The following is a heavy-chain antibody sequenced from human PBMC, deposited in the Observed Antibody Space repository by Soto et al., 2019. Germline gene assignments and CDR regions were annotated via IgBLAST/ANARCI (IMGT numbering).Heavy chain of an antibody. D-gene: IGHD3-22*01. CDR1: GFTFSSYA. CDR2: ISYDGSNK. CDR3: ARALITMIVVVPHAFDL. J-gene: IGHJ3*01. Sequence: QVQLVESGGGVVQPGRSLRLSCAASGFTFSSYAMHWVRQAPGKGLEWVAVISYDGSNKYYADSVKGRFTISRDNSKNTLYLQMNSLRAEDTAVYYCARALITMIVVVPHAFDLWGQGTMVTVSS. V-gene: IGHV3-30-3*01.